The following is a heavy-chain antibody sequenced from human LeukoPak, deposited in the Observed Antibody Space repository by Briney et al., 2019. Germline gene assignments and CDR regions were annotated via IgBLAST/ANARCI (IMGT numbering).Heavy chain of an antibody. CDR2: IARNADGT. V-gene: IGHV3-64D*09. CDR3: VKDHRGGNSWRDYFDY. Sequence: PGGSLRLSCSASGFTFRNYDMHWVRQAPGKGLEYVSSIARNADGTYYADSVKDRFTISRDNSKNTLFLQMSSLRVEDTAVYYCVKDHRGGNSWRDYFDYWGQGTLVTVSS. CDR1: GFTFRNYD. D-gene: IGHD3-3*01. J-gene: IGHJ4*02.